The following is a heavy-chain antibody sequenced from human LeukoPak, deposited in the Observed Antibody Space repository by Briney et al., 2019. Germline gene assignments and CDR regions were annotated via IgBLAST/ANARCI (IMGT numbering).Heavy chain of an antibody. D-gene: IGHD6-19*01. CDR3: ARAYSSGWYFGAYYYGLDV. CDR2: TYYRSKWYN. CDR1: GDSVSSNSAA. Sequence: SQTLSLTCDISGDSVSSNSAAWNWIRQSPSRGLEWLGRTYYRSKWYNDYAVSVKSRLTINPDTSKNQFSLQLNSVTPEDTAVYYCARAYSSGWYFGAYYYGLDVWGQGTTVTVSS. V-gene: IGHV6-1*01. J-gene: IGHJ6*02.